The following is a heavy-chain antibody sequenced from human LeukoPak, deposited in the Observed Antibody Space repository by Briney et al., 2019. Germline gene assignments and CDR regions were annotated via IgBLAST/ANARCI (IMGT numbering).Heavy chain of an antibody. Sequence: SETLSLTCAVYGGSFSGYYWSWIRQPPGKGLEWIGEINHSGSTNYNPSLKSRVTISVDTSKNQFSLKLSSVTAADTAVYYCARADSSSVTVDYWGQGTLVTVSS. V-gene: IGHV4-34*01. CDR1: GGSFSGYY. CDR2: INHSGST. J-gene: IGHJ4*02. D-gene: IGHD2-21*02. CDR3: ARADSSSVTVDY.